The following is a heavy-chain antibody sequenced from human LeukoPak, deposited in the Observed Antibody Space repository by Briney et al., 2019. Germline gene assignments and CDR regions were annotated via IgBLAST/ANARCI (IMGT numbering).Heavy chain of an antibody. CDR1: GITLTYDW. CDR2: IKSKTDGETT. D-gene: IGHD2-2*01. V-gene: IGHV3-15*01. J-gene: IGHJ3*01. Sequence: GGSLRLSCAASGITLTYDWMSWVRQAPGKGLEWVGRIKSKTDGETTDYAAPVKGRFTVSRDDSKNMVALQMNSLKTEDTAVYYCTKERYCASTTCPSAFDLWGQGTMVTVSS. CDR3: TKERYCASTTCPSAFDL.